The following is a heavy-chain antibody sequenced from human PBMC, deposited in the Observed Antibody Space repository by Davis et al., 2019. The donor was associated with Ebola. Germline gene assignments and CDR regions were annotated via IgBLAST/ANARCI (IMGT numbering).Heavy chain of an antibody. CDR2: ISYDGSNK. J-gene: IGHJ4*02. V-gene: IGHV3-30*18. Sequence: GESLKISCAASGFTFSDYGMHWVRQSPGKGLVWVAVISYDGSNKYYADSVKGRFTISRDNSKNTLYLQMNSLRAEDTAVYSCAKTRGGYFDWLYLGYWGQGTLVTVSS. CDR3: AKTRGGYFDWLYLGY. D-gene: IGHD3-9*01. CDR1: GFTFSDYG.